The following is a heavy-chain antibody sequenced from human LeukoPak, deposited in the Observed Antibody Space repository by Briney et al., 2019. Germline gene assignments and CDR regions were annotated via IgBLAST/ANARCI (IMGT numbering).Heavy chain of an antibody. V-gene: IGHV3-23*01. D-gene: IGHD4-17*01. CDR3: AKELYGDYGGIDY. Sequence: GGSLRLSCAASGFTFSIYAMSWVRQAPGKGLEWVSVIRGNSGSTYYADSVKGRFTISRDNSTNTLYLQMNSLRAEDTAIYYCAKELYGDYGGIDYWGQGTLVTVSS. CDR2: IRGNSGST. CDR1: GFTFSIYA. J-gene: IGHJ4*02.